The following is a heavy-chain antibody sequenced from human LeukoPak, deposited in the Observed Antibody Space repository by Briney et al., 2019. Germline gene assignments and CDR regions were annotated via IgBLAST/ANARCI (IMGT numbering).Heavy chain of an antibody. Sequence: PGGSLRLSCAASGFTFSSYEMNWVRQAPGKGLEWVSYISSSGSTIYYADSVKGRFTISRDSAKNSLYLQMNSLRAEDTAVYYCARPYSSSSDYWGQGTLVTVSS. CDR1: GFTFSSYE. D-gene: IGHD6-6*01. CDR3: ARPYSSSSDY. CDR2: ISSSGSTI. J-gene: IGHJ4*02. V-gene: IGHV3-48*03.